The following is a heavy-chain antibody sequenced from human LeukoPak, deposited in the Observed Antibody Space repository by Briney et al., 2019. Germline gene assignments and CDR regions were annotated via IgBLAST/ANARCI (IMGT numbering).Heavy chain of an antibody. Sequence: GGSLRLSCAASGFTFSTYSMNWVRQAPGKGLEWVSSISSDSTYIYYGNSVKGRFTISRDNAKNSLYLQMNSLRAEDTAVYYWARAEGSGGPGGQGTRVTVPS. CDR3: ARAEGSGGP. CDR2: ISSDSTYI. D-gene: IGHD6-19*01. CDR1: GFTFSTYS. V-gene: IGHV3-21*01. J-gene: IGHJ5*02.